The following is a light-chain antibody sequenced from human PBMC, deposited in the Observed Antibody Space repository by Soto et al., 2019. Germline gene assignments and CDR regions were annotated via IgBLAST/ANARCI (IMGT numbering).Light chain of an antibody. CDR1: QNVSSTY. Sequence: EIVLTQSPGTLSLSPGERATLSCRASQNVSSTYLAWYRQKPGQAPGLLIYDASSRATGIPDRFSGSGSGTDFTLTISRLEPEDFVVYYCQQYGSSPLTFGQGTKLEIK. CDR2: DAS. V-gene: IGKV3-20*01. CDR3: QQYGSSPLT. J-gene: IGKJ1*01.